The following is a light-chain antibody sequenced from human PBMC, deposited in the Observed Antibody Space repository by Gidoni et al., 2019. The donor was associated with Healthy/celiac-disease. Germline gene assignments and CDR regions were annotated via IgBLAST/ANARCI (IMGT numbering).Light chain of an antibody. J-gene: IGLJ2*01. CDR3: QSYDSSNRNVV. V-gene: IGLV6-57*02. CDR1: SGSIASNY. CDR2: EDN. Sequence: NFMLPPPHSVSKSPGKTVTTSCPGRSGSIASNYVQLYQQRPGSAPTTVIYEDNQRPSGVPDRFSGSIDSSSNSASLTISGLKTEDEADYYCQSYDSSNRNVVFGGGTKLTVL.